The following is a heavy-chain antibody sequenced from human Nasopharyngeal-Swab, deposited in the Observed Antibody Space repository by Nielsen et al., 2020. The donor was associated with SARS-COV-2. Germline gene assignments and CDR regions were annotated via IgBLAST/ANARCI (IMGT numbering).Heavy chain of an antibody. CDR2: IFSNDEK. CDR3: ARAGLELRRFYFYYYMDV. CDR1: GFSLSNRRMG. D-gene: IGHD1-7*01. J-gene: IGHJ6*03. Sequence: SGPTLVQPTETLTLTCTVSGFSLSNRRMGVSWIRQPPGKALEWLAHIFSNDEKSYSTSLKSRLTISKDTSKSQVVLTMTNMDPLDTATYFCARAGLELRRFYFYYYMDVWGTGTTVTVSS. V-gene: IGHV2-26*01.